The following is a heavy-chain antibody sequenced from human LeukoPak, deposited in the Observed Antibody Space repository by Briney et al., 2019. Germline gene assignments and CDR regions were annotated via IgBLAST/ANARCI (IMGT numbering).Heavy chain of an antibody. J-gene: IGHJ4*02. Sequence: ASVKVSCKASGYTFTGYYMHWVRQAPGQGLEWMGWINPNSGGTNYAQKFRGRVTMTRDTSISTAYMELSRLRSDDTAVYYCAKATSGYEEDYYFDYWGQGTLVTVSS. CDR3: AKATSGYEEDYYFDY. CDR2: INPNSGGT. D-gene: IGHD5-12*01. CDR1: GYTFTGYY. V-gene: IGHV1-2*02.